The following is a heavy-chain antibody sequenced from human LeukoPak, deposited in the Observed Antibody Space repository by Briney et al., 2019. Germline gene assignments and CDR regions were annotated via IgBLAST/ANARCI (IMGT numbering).Heavy chain of an antibody. Sequence: GGSLRLSCAASGFTFSSYWMSWVRQAPGKGLEWVANIKQDGSEKYYVDSVKGRFTISRDNAKNSPYLQMNSLRAEDTAVYYCASNLPIIDFGLTYYYDSSGYENDYWGQGTLVTVSS. J-gene: IGHJ4*02. CDR1: GFTFSSYW. CDR2: IKQDGSEK. CDR3: ASNLPIIDFGLTYYYDSSGYENDY. V-gene: IGHV3-7*01. D-gene: IGHD3-22*01.